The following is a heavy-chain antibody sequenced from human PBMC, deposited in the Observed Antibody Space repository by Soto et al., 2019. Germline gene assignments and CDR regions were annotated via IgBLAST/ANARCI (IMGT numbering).Heavy chain of an antibody. CDR3: AKYVGLLYFWFDP. D-gene: IGHD3-3*01. Sequence: GGSLRLSCAGSGFPFISYAMSWVRQAPGKGLEWVSAISGSGGSTYYADSVKGRFTISRDNSKNTLYLQMNSLRAEDTAVYYCAKYVGLLYFWFDPWGQGTLVTVSS. V-gene: IGHV3-23*01. CDR1: GFPFISYA. J-gene: IGHJ5*02. CDR2: ISGSGGST.